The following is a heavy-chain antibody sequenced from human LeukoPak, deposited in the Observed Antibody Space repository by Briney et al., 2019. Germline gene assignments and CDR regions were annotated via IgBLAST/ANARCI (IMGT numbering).Heavy chain of an antibody. D-gene: IGHD6-19*01. CDR3: ARDRGIAVAGFLYYYGMDV. J-gene: IGHJ6*02. CDR2: IYYSGCT. V-gene: IGHV4-59*01. Sequence: PSETLSLTCTVSGGSISSYYWSWIRQPPGKGLEWIGYIYYSGCTNYNPSLKSRVTISVDTSKNQFSLKLSSVTAADTAVYYCARDRGIAVAGFLYYYGMDVWGQGTTVTVSS. CDR1: GGSISSYY.